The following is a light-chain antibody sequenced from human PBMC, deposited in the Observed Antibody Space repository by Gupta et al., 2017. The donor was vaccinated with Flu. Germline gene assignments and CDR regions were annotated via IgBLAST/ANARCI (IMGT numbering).Light chain of an antibody. CDR1: QGISSY. V-gene: IGKV1-9*01. CDR3: QQLNSYPL. Sequence: DIQLTQSPSFLSASVGDRVTITCRASQGISSYLAWYQQKPGKAPKLLIYAASTLQSGVPSRFSGSGSGTEFTLTSSSRQPEDFANYYWQQLNSYPLFGHGTKVDIK. J-gene: IGKJ3*01. CDR2: AAS.